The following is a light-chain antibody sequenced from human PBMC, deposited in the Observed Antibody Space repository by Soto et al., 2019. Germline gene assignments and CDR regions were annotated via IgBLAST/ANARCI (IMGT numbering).Light chain of an antibody. Sequence: EVVLTQSPGTLSLSPGERATLSCRASRTVDGNYLAWYHQKPGQAPRLLIHSASTRAPGIPDRFSASGAGTDFTLTISRLEPEDSEVYYCQQYSASPRTFGPGTKVEIK. J-gene: IGKJ1*01. CDR1: RTVDGNY. CDR3: QQYSASPRT. CDR2: SAS. V-gene: IGKV3-20*01.